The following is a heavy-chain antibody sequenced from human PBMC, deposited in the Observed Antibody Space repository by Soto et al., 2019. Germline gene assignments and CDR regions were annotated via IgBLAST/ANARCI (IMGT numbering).Heavy chain of an antibody. D-gene: IGHD3-10*01. CDR2: ISGSGGST. J-gene: IGHJ5*02. V-gene: IGHV3-23*01. CDR3: ARELYGSGSYYPHNWFDP. CDR1: GFTFSSYA. Sequence: QPGGSLRLSCAASGFTFSSYAMSWVRQAPGKGLEWVSAISGSGGSTYYADSVKGRFTISRDNSKNTLYLQMNSLRAEDTAVYYCARELYGSGSYYPHNWFDPWGQGTLVTVSS.